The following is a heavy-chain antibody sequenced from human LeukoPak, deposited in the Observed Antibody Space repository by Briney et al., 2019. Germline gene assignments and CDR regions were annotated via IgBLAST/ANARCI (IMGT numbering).Heavy chain of an antibody. CDR3: ARDDSIVVVPAAIPDHYYYYMDV. V-gene: IGHV4-39*07. J-gene: IGHJ6*03. Sequence: SETLSLTCTVSGGSISSSSYYWGWIRQPPGKGLEWIGSIYYSGSTYYNPSLKSRVTISVDTSKNQFSLKLSSVTAADTAVYYCARDDSIVVVPAAIPDHYYYYMDVWGKGTTVTVSS. D-gene: IGHD2-2*02. CDR2: IYYSGST. CDR1: GGSISSSSYY.